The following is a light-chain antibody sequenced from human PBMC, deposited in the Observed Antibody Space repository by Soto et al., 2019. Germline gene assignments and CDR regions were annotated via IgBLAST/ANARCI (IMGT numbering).Light chain of an antibody. Sequence: EIVLAQCPATLSLSPGERATLSCRASQSVSSYLAWYQQKPGQAPRLLIYDASNRATGIPARFSGSGSGTDFTLTISSLEPEDFAVYYCQQRSNWPRVTFGGGTKVEIK. CDR1: QSVSSY. CDR2: DAS. CDR3: QQRSNWPRVT. V-gene: IGKV3-11*01. J-gene: IGKJ4*01.